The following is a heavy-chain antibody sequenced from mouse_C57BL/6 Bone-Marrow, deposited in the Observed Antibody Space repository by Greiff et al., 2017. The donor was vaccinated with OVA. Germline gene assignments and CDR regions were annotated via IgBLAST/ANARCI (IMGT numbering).Heavy chain of an antibody. CDR3: ARGDTTVVEDAMDY. D-gene: IGHD1-1*01. V-gene: IGHV2-2*01. CDR2: IWSGGST. Sequence: VMLVESGPGLVQPSQSLSITCTVSGFSLTSYGVHWVRQSPGKGLEWLGVIWSGGSTDYNAAFISRLSISKDNSKSQVFFKMNSLQADDTAIYYCARGDTTVVEDAMDYWGQGTSVTVSS. J-gene: IGHJ4*01. CDR1: GFSLTSYG.